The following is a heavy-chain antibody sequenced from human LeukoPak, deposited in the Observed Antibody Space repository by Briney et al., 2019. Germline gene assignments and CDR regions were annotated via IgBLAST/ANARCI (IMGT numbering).Heavy chain of an antibody. CDR1: GFTFSNYW. D-gene: IGHD1-14*01. CDR2: INTDGSST. Sequence: GGSLRLSYAASGFTFSNYWMHWVRQAPGKGLVWVSRINTDGSSTTYADSVKGRFTISRDNANNLLYLQMNSLRGEDTAVYYCTRDRSRAEDDWGQGTLVTVSS. CDR3: TRDRSRAEDD. J-gene: IGHJ4*02. V-gene: IGHV3-74*01.